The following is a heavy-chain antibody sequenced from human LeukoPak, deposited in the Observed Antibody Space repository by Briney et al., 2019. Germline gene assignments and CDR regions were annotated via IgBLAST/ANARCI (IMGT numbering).Heavy chain of an antibody. CDR2: INHSGST. Sequence: SETLSLTCAVYGGSFSGYCWSWIRQPPGKGLEWIGEINHSGSTNYNPSLKSRVTISVDTSKNQFSLKLSSVTAADTAVYYCARENPPRYYHSSGYPFNWFDPWGRGSLVTVSS. CDR1: GGSFSGYC. V-gene: IGHV4-34*01. D-gene: IGHD3-22*01. CDR3: ARENPPRYYHSSGYPFNWFDP. J-gene: IGHJ5*02.